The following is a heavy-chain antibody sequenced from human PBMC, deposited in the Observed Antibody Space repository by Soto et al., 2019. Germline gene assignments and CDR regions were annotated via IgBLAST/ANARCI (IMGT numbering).Heavy chain of an antibody. Sequence: ASVKVSCKASGYTFTRYGISWVRQAPGQGLEWMGWISGYNGDTNYAQKFQGRVTMTVDTSTTTAFMELTSLTSDDRAVYYCAKNGQPPYYYYGMDVWGQGTSVTVSS. CDR1: GYTFTRYG. D-gene: IGHD2-8*01. CDR3: AKNGQPPYYYYGMDV. V-gene: IGHV1-18*01. J-gene: IGHJ6*02. CDR2: ISGYNGDT.